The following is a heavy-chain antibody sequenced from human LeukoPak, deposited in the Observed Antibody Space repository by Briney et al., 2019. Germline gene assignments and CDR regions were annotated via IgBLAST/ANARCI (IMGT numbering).Heavy chain of an antibody. CDR1: GYAIISGGFS. CDR2: IYDRGPA. J-gene: IGHJ5*02. D-gene: IGHD3-10*01. CDR3: ARSRQASGLFSS. Sequence: SQTLSLTCTVSGYAIISGGFSWNWIRQPPGRGLEWIGCIYDRGPAHYNPSLKSRFTISVDRPKNQFFLNVTSLTAADTAVYYCARSRQASGLFSSWGQGTLVVVSS. V-gene: IGHV4-30-2*01.